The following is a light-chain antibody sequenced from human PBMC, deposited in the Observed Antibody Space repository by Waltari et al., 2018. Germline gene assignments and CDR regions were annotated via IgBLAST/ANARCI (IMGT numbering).Light chain of an antibody. Sequence: QSLLTPPPSVSGAPGPRITIPCTGSRSNIGAGSEVHRYQQFPGTPPKLLIFCSISRASGVPDRFSGSKAGTSGSLAITGLQPEDEADYYCQSYDSSLTGFWVFGVGTKLTVV. V-gene: IGLV1-40*01. CDR3: QSYDSSLTGFWV. CDR2: CSI. J-gene: IGLJ3*02. CDR1: RSNIGAGSE.